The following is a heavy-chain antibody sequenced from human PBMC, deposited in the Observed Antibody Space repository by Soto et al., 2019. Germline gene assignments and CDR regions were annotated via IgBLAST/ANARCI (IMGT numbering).Heavy chain of an antibody. CDR3: ARGRYCLTGRCFPNWFDS. CDR2: IYKSATT. Sequence: LSLTCSVSGDSISNLDYFWAWIRQPPGQALEYIGYIYKSATTYYNPSFESRVAISVDTSKSQFTLNVTSVTAADTAVYFCARGRYCLTGRCFPNWFDSWGQGARVTVSS. V-gene: IGHV4-30-4*01. D-gene: IGHD7-27*01. J-gene: IGHJ5*01. CDR1: GDSISNLDYF.